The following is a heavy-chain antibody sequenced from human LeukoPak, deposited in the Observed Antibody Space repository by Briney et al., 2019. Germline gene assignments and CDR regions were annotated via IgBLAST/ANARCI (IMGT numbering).Heavy chain of an antibody. Sequence: SETLSLTCTVSGGSISSYYWSWIRQPAGKGLEWIGRIYTSGSTNYNPSLKSRVTMSVDTSKNQFSLKLSSVTAADTAVYYCARIITIFGVVTFDAFDIWGQGTMVTVSS. CDR1: GGSISSYY. J-gene: IGHJ3*02. D-gene: IGHD3-3*01. V-gene: IGHV4-4*07. CDR2: IYTSGST. CDR3: ARIITIFGVVTFDAFDI.